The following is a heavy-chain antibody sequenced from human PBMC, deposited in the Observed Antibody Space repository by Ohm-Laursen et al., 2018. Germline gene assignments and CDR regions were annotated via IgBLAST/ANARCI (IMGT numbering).Heavy chain of an antibody. Sequence: SLRLSCSASGFTFSSYWMHWVRQAPGKGLEHVSSIYSNGGGTYYADSVKGRFTISRDNSKNTLYLQMGSLRAEDMAVYYCARDSRNSGYDYFDCWGQGTLVTVSS. CDR3: ARDSRNSGYDYFDC. J-gene: IGHJ4*02. V-gene: IGHV3-64*02. CDR2: IYSNGGGT. D-gene: IGHD5-12*01. CDR1: GFTFSSYW.